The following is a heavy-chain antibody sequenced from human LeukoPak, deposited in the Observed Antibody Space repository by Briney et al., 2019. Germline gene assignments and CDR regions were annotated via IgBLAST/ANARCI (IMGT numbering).Heavy chain of an antibody. CDR2: IYYSGST. D-gene: IGHD1-26*01. CDR1: GDSISSYY. Sequence: SETLSLTCTVSGDSISSYYWSWIRQPPGKGLEWIGYIYYSGSTNYNPSLKSRVTISVDTSKNQFSLKLSSVTAADTAVYYCARSPLGARLDYWGQGTLVTVSS. CDR3: ARSPLGARLDY. V-gene: IGHV4-59*01. J-gene: IGHJ4*02.